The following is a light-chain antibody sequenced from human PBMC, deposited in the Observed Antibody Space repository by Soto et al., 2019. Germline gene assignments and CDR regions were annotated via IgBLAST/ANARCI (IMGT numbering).Light chain of an antibody. CDR2: GAS. J-gene: IGKJ2*01. Sequence: EIVLTQSPGTLSLSPGERATLSCRASQSVSSSYLAWYQQKPGQAPRRLIYGASSRATGIPDRFSGSGSGTDFTLIISRREPEDFAVYYCQQYGSSPMYTFGQGTKLEIK. CDR1: QSVSSSY. V-gene: IGKV3-20*01. CDR3: QQYGSSPMYT.